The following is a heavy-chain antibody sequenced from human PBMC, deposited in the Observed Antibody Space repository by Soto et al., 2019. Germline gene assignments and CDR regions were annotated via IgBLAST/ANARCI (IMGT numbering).Heavy chain of an antibody. CDR3: ARHNSGSDRLDP. V-gene: IGHV4-39*01. D-gene: IGHD2-21*02. CDR2: MFYSGAT. CDR1: GGSISDISYC. Sequence: PSETLSLTCTVSGGSISDISYCWGWVRQPPAKALQWIGCMFYSGATYYSPSLKNRVTLSVDTSNNEFSLKLVSVTAPDTAVYYCARHNSGSDRLDPCGQGTLVTVSS. J-gene: IGHJ5*02.